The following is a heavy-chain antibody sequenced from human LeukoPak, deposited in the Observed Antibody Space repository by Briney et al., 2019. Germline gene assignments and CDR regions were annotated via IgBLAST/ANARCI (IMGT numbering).Heavy chain of an antibody. D-gene: IGHD4-11*01. Sequence: GGSLRLSCEVAGYTFSNFAVNWVRQAPGKGLEWLGSISKDGTYIHFSGSGEGRFPVSSANSKNTAYLQMNSLRSEDTAMYYCTKDDGPYSLTPYSVGLFDFWGPGTLVTVSS. J-gene: IGHJ4*02. CDR3: TKDDGPYSLTPYSVGLFDF. CDR2: ISKDGTYI. V-gene: IGHV3-30*04. CDR1: GYTFSNFA.